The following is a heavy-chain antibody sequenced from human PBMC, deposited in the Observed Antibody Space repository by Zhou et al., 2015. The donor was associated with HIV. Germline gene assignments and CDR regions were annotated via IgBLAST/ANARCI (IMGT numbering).Heavy chain of an antibody. CDR3: ARGSTYYYDSSGYYYANY. V-gene: IGHV1-69*01. J-gene: IGHJ4*02. CDR2: IIPMFGTT. Sequence: QVQLVQSGAEVKKPGSSVKVSCKASGGTFNKHGISWVRQAPGQGLEWMGGIIPMFGTTNYTKKFQGRVTITADESTSTAYMELSSLRSEDTAVYYCARGSTYYYDSSGYYYANYWGQGTLVTVSS. D-gene: IGHD3-22*01. CDR1: GGTFNKHG.